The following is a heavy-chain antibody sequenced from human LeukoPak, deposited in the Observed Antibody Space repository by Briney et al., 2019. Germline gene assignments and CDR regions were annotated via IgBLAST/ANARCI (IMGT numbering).Heavy chain of an antibody. CDR1: SRSDSSGSYH. V-gene: IGHV4-61*01. J-gene: IGHJ4*02. CDR3: VRENYFDY. CDR2: IYTSGST. Sequence: SETLSLTCTVSSRSDSSGSYHCTSIRQPPGKGLEWIEYIYTSGSTNDNPSLKSRVTISVDTSKKQFSLKLSSVTAADTAVYYCVRENYFDYWGQGTLVTVSS.